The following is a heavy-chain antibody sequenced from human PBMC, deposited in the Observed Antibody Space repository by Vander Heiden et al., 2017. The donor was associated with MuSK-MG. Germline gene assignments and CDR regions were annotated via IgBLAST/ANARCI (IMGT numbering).Heavy chain of an antibody. V-gene: IGHV4-59*01. D-gene: IGHD3-22*01. Sequence: QVQLQESGPGLVKPSETLSLTCTVAGGSIRSYYWSWIRQPPGKGLEWIGYIYYSGSTNYNPSLKSRVTISVDTSKNQFSLKLSSVTAADTAVYYCARAPPYYYDSSSCLDAFDIWGQGTMVTVSS. CDR2: IYYSGST. CDR3: ARAPPYYYDSSSCLDAFDI. CDR1: GGSIRSYY. J-gene: IGHJ3*02.